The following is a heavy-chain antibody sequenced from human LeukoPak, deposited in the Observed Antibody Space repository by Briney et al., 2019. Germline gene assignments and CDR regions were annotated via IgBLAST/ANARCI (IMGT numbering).Heavy chain of an antibody. Sequence: GGSLRLSCAASAFTFSSYWMHWVRQAPGKGLVWVSRINSDGSSTSYADSVKGRFTISRDNAKNTLYLQMNSLRAEDTAVYYCARDPIAAAGTHWFDPWGQGTLVTVSS. V-gene: IGHV3-74*01. CDR1: AFTFSSYW. CDR2: INSDGSST. D-gene: IGHD6-13*01. CDR3: ARDPIAAAGTHWFDP. J-gene: IGHJ5*02.